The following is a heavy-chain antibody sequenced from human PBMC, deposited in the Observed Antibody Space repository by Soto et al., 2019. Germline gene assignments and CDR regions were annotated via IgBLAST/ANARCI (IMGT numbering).Heavy chain of an antibody. CDR2: IYYSGST. V-gene: IGHV4-39*01. D-gene: IGHD3-10*01. CDR1: GGSISSSSYY. J-gene: IGHJ5*02. CDR3: ARPKAYYYGSGSYGVLDWFDP. Sequence: SETLSLTCTVSGGSISSSSYYWGWIRQPPGKGLEWIGSIYYSGSTYYNPSLKSRVTISVDTSKNQFSLKLSSVTAADTAVYYCARPKAYYYGSGSYGVLDWFDPWGQGTLVTVSS.